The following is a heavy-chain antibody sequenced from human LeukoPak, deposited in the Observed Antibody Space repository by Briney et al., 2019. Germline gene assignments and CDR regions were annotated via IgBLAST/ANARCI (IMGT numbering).Heavy chain of an antibody. J-gene: IGHJ4*02. V-gene: IGHV3-23*01. CDR3: AKDSPVATW. Sequence: QTGGSLRLSCAASGFTFSSSAMSWVRQAPRKGLEWVSSITESGDGTYYADSVMGRFTISRDDSKNTLYLQMNSLRAEDTAVYYCAKDSPVATWWGQGTLVTVSS. CDR1: GFTFSSSA. CDR2: ITESGDGT. D-gene: IGHD1-26*01.